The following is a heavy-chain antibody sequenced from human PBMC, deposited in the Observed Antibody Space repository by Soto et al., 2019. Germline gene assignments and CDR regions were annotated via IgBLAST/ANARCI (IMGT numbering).Heavy chain of an antibody. V-gene: IGHV3-23*01. D-gene: IGHD2-15*01. CDR1: GFTFSNYA. J-gene: IGHJ4*02. CDR2: ISCSGGST. Sequence: GGSLRLSCAASGFTFSNYAVTWVRQAPGKGLEWVSTISCSGGSTYYADSVKGRFTISRDNSKNTLYLQMNSLRAEDTAVYYCAHSPAYCSGPGCAYFDYWGLGTLVTVSS. CDR3: AHSPAYCSGPGCAYFDY.